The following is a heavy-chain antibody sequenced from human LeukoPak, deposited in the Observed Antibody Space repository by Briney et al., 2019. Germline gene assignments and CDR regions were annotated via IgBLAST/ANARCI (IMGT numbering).Heavy chain of an antibody. J-gene: IGHJ4*02. CDR3: ARSRTYCGGDCSGYYFGY. CDR2: IYYSGST. Sequence: SETLSLTCTVSGGSISSYYWSWIRQPPGKGLEWIGYIYYSGSTNYNPSLKSRVTISVDTSKNQFSLKLSSVTAADTAVYYCARSRTYCGGDCSGYYFGYWGQGTLVTVSS. CDR1: GGSISSYY. V-gene: IGHV4-59*01. D-gene: IGHD2-21*02.